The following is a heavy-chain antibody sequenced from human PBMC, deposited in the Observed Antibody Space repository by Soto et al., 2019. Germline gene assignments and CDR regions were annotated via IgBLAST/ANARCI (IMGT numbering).Heavy chain of an antibody. V-gene: IGHV1-46*01. CDR1: GYTFSNYY. CDR2: INPSDGRT. D-gene: IGHD1-26*01. Sequence: QVQLVQSGAEMKKPGASVKVSCKASGYTFSNYYMHWGRQAPGQGLEWMGIINPSDGRTIYAQKCQGRITMTRDTSTSTVYMELSGLKAEDTAAYYCARSGATWYFGYWGQGTLVTVSS. CDR3: ARSGATWYFGY. J-gene: IGHJ4*02.